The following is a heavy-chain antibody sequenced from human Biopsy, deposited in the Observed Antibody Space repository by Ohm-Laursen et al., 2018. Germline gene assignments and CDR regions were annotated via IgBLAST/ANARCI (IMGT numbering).Heavy chain of an antibody. CDR3: ARGGLNYWYFDL. CDR2: INPNSGGT. V-gene: IGHV1-2*02. Sequence: SVKVSCKASGYTFTDSYMHWVRQAPGQGLEWMGWINPNSGGTNYAQKFQGRVTMTRDTSMITAYMELNRLRSDDTAVYYCARGGLNYWYFDLWGRGTLVTVSS. J-gene: IGHJ2*01. CDR1: GYTFTDSY. D-gene: IGHD1-26*01.